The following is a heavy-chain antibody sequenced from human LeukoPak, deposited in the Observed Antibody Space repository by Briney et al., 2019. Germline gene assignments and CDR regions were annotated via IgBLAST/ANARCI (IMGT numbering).Heavy chain of an antibody. CDR1: GFTFSSYS. V-gene: IGHV3-48*01. Sequence: PGGSLRLSCAASGFTFSSYSMNWVRQAPGKGLEWVSYISSSSSTIYYADSVKGRFAISRDNSKNTLYLQMNGLRAEDTAVYYCAREIKGSSYFDYWGQGALVAVSS. J-gene: IGHJ4*02. CDR3: AREIKGSSYFDY. D-gene: IGHD3-10*01. CDR2: ISSSSSTI.